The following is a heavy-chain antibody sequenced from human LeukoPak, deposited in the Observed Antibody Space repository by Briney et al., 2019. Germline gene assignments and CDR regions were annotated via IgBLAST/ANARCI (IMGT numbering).Heavy chain of an antibody. J-gene: IGHJ4*02. Sequence: GGSLRLSCAAFGFTFSSYGMSWVRQAPGKGLEWVSGISDSGGSIYYAQSVKGRFTISRDNSKNTLYLQMNSLRAEDTAVYYCAKDLKQLANFDYWGQGTLVTVSS. D-gene: IGHD6-6*01. CDR3: AKDLKQLANFDY. CDR1: GFTFSSYG. CDR2: ISDSGGSI. V-gene: IGHV3-23*01.